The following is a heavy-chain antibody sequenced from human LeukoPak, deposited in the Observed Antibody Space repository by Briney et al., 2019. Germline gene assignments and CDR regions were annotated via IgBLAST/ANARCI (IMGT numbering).Heavy chain of an antibody. V-gene: IGHV3-23*01. CDR3: ARGDKDFYYGLDV. Sequence: GGSLRLSCAASGFTFSNFAMSWVRQAPGKGLEWVSDISSGGGSTSYADSVKGRFTISRDNAKNSMHLQMNSLRAEDTAVYYCARGDKDFYYGLDVWGQGTTVTVSS. CDR1: GFTFSNFA. J-gene: IGHJ6*02. CDR2: ISSGGGST. D-gene: IGHD2-15*01.